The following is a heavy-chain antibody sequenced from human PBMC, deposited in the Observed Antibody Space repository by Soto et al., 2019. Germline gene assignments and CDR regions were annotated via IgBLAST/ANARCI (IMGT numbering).Heavy chain of an antibody. CDR2: IYPGDSDT. Sequence: PGESLKISCKGSGYSFTSYWIGWVRQMPGKGLEWMGIIYPGDSDTRYSPSFQGQVTISADKSISTAYLQWSSLKASDTAMYYCALCLVRGVIGYYYGMDVWGQGTTVTVSS. CDR3: ALCLVRGVIGYYYGMDV. D-gene: IGHD3-10*02. CDR1: GYSFTSYW. J-gene: IGHJ6*02. V-gene: IGHV5-51*01.